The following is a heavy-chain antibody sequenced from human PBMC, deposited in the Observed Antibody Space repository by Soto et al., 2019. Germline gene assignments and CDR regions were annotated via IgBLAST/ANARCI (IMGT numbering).Heavy chain of an antibody. Sequence: HPGGSLRLSCAASGFTFSSYEMNWVRQAPGKGLEWVSYISSSGSTIYYADSVKGRFTISRDNAKNSLYLQMNSLRAEDTAVYYCASFTSGYDSPGFDYWGQGTLVTVSS. D-gene: IGHD5-12*01. CDR2: ISSSGSTI. V-gene: IGHV3-48*03. J-gene: IGHJ4*02. CDR3: ASFTSGYDSPGFDY. CDR1: GFTFSSYE.